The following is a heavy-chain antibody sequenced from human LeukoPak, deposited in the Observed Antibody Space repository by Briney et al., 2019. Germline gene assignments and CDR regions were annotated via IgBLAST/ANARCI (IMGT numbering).Heavy chain of an antibody. J-gene: IGHJ4*02. CDR3: ARDRGTMLQT. Sequence: XXXWVSYITSSSTTIYYADSVNGPFTISRDNAKNSLYLQMNSLRDEDTAVYYCARDRGTMLQTWGQGTLLAVSS. D-gene: IGHD2-8*01. CDR2: ITSSSTTI. V-gene: IGHV3-48*02.